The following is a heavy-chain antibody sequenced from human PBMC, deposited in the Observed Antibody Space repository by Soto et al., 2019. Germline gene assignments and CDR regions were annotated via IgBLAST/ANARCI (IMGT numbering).Heavy chain of an antibody. CDR3: AHRRYSTGWSTYYYGGMDV. D-gene: IGHD6-19*01. CDR1: GFSLSTSGVG. CDR2: IYWDDDK. J-gene: IGHJ6*02. V-gene: IGHV2-5*02. Sequence: QITLKESGPTLVKPTQTLTLTCTFSGFSLSTSGVGVGCIRQPPGKALEWLELIYWDDDKRYIPSLKSRLTITKDTSKNQVVHTMTNMDPVDTATDYCAHRRYSTGWSTYYYGGMDVWGQGTTVTVSS.